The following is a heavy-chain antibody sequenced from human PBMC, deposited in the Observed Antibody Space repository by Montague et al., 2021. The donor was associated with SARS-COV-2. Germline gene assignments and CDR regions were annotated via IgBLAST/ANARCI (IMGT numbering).Heavy chain of an antibody. Sequence: SETLSLTCTVSGGSISSSSYYWGWIRQPPGKGLEWIGSIYYSGSTYYNPSLKSRVTISVDTSKNQFSLKLSSVTAADTAVYYCARDLRREFDPWGQGTLVTVSS. CDR3: ARDLRREFDP. V-gene: IGHV4-39*07. J-gene: IGHJ5*02. D-gene: IGHD3-10*01. CDR1: GGSISSSSYY. CDR2: IYYSGST.